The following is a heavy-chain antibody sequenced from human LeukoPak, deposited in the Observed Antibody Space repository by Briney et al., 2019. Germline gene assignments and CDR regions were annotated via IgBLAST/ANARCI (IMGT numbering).Heavy chain of an antibody. D-gene: IGHD6-13*01. CDR1: GYTFTSYD. J-gene: IGHJ6*02. Sequence: ASVKVSCKASGYTFTSYDINWVRQATGQGLEWMGWMNPNSGNTGYAQKFQGRVTMTRNTSISTAYMELSSLRSEDTAVYYCAREAIAAAGTDYYYYGMDVWGQGTTVTVSS. CDR2: MNPNSGNT. V-gene: IGHV1-8*01. CDR3: AREAIAAAGTDYYYYGMDV.